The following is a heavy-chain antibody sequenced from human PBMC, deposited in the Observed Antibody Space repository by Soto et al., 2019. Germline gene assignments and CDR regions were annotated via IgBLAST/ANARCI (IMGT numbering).Heavy chain of an antibody. J-gene: IGHJ4*02. V-gene: IGHV1-8*01. Sequence: AAVKVSCKASGYTFTNYDINWVRQATGQGPEWMGWMNPDSGDTGYVPNFQGRVSMTRSTSISTAYMELSDLRSEDTAVYYCARSRGGTGVHFDFWGQGTQVTVSS. CDR1: GYTFTNYD. CDR2: MNPDSGDT. D-gene: IGHD7-27*01. CDR3: ARSRGGTGVHFDF.